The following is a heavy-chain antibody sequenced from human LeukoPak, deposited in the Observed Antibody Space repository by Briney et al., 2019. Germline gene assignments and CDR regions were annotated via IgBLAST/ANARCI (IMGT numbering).Heavy chain of an antibody. Sequence: SETLSLTCTVSGGSISSSGYYWGWIRQPPGKGLEWVASIYYSGSTYYNPSLKSRVTISVDTSKNQLSLKLSSLTAADTAVYYCAGHEYSGSCYGLSWFDPWGQGTLVTVSS. J-gene: IGHJ5*02. CDR2: IYYSGST. CDR3: AGHEYSGSCYGLSWFDP. V-gene: IGHV4-39*01. D-gene: IGHD1-26*01. CDR1: GGSISSSGYY.